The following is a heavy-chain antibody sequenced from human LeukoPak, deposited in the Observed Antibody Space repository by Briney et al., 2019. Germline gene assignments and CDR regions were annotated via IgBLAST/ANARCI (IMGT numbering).Heavy chain of an antibody. CDR2: IGSSGTTR. D-gene: IGHD6-19*01. J-gene: IGHJ4*02. V-gene: IGHV3-48*03. Sequence: GGSLRLSCAASGFTFSSYAMSWVRQAPGKGLEWVSNIGSSGTTRYYADSVKGRFSISRDNAKNSLYLQMNSLRVEDTGVYYCALLAVASDFDYWGQGALVTVSS. CDR3: ALLAVASDFDY. CDR1: GFTFSSYA.